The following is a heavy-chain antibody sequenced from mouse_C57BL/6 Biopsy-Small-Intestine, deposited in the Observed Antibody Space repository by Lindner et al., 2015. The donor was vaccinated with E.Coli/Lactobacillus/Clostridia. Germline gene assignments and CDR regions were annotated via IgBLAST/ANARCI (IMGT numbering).Heavy chain of an antibody. CDR2: ISSGSSTI. J-gene: IGHJ2*01. Sequence: VQLQESGGGLVKPGGSLKLSCAASGFTFSDYGMHWVRQAPEKGLEWVAYISSGSSTIYYADTVKGRFTTSRDNAKNTLFLQMTSLRSEDTAMYYCARRLLRYSYFDYWGQGTTLTVSS. CDR1: GFTFSDYG. V-gene: IGHV5-17*01. CDR3: ARRLLRYSYFDY. D-gene: IGHD1-1*01.